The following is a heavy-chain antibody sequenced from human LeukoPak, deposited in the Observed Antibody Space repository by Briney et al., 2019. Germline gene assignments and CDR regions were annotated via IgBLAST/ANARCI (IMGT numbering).Heavy chain of an antibody. D-gene: IGHD6-13*01. J-gene: IGHJ4*02. CDR1: GFTFCNSA. Sequence: GGSLRLSCAASGFTFCNSAISWVRQAPGKGLEWVSGINSSGGSTYYAGSVNGRFTISRDNSKDTLYLQMNSLRADDTAVYYCRRGHSSSWFDYWGQGTLVTVSS. CDR2: INSSGGST. CDR3: RRGHSSSWFDY. V-gene: IGHV3-23*01.